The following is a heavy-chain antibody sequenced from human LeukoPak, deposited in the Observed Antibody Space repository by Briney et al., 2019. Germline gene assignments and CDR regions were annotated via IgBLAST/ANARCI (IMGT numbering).Heavy chain of an antibody. V-gene: IGHV3-30*03. Sequence: PEGSLRLSCAASGFTFSSYAMHWVRQAPGKGLEWVAVISYDGSNKYYADSVKGRFTISRDNSKNTLYLQMNSLRAEDTAVYYCASDVDTAMVPSFDYWGQGTLVTVSS. CDR3: ASDVDTAMVPSFDY. D-gene: IGHD5-18*01. CDR2: ISYDGSNK. J-gene: IGHJ4*02. CDR1: GFTFSSYA.